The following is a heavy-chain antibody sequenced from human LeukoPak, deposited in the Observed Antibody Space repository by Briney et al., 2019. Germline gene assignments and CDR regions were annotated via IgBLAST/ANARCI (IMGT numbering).Heavy chain of an antibody. V-gene: IGHV4-34*01. Sequence: SETLSLTCAVYGGSFSGYYWSWIRQPPGKGLEWIGEINHSGSTNYNPSLKSRVTISVDTSKNQFSLKLSSVTAADTAVYYCARGIQLWTTRKGALDIWGQGTMVTVSS. D-gene: IGHD5-18*01. CDR2: INHSGST. J-gene: IGHJ3*02. CDR1: GGSFSGYY. CDR3: ARGIQLWTTRKGALDI.